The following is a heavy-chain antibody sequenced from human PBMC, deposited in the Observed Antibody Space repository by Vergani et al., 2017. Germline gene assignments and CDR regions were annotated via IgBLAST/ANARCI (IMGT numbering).Heavy chain of an antibody. CDR3: ARDSPLVVPAAIFYYYYGMDV. D-gene: IGHD2-2*01. Sequence: EVQLVESGGGLVEPGRSLRLSCAASGIRFDDHAMHWVRQGPGKGLEWVAGISWRSESVGYADSVKGRFTISRDNAKNSLYLQMNSLRAEDTAVYYCARDSPLVVPAAIFYYYYGMDVWGQGTTVTVSS. CDR2: ISWRSESV. J-gene: IGHJ6*02. CDR1: GIRFDDHA. V-gene: IGHV3-9*01.